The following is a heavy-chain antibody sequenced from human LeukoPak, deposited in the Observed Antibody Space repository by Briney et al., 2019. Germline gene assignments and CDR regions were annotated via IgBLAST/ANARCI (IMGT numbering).Heavy chain of an antibody. CDR1: GFTFDDYA. CDR2: ISWNSGSI. D-gene: IGHD3-10*01. CDR3: AKDRLWFGEPRRPLPDAANYYGMDV. Sequence: SLRLSCAASGFTFDDYAMHWVRQAPGKGLEWVSGISWNSGSIGYADSVKGRFTISRDNAKNSLYLQMNSLRAEDTALYYCAKDRLWFGEPRRPLPDAANYYGMDVWGQGTTVTVSS. V-gene: IGHV3-9*01. J-gene: IGHJ6*02.